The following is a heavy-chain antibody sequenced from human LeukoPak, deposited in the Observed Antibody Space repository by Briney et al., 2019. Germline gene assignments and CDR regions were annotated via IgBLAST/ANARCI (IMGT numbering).Heavy chain of an antibody. CDR3: ASDCSSTSCPTGEGAFDI. J-gene: IGHJ3*02. V-gene: IGHV1-69*06. D-gene: IGHD2-2*01. CDR2: IIPIFGTA. CDR1: GGTFSSCA. Sequence: SVKVSCKASGGTFSSCAISWVRQAPGQGLEWMGRIIPIFGTANYAQKFQGRVTITADKSTSTAYMELSSLRSEDTAVYYCASDCSSTSCPTGEGAFDIWGQGTMVTVSS.